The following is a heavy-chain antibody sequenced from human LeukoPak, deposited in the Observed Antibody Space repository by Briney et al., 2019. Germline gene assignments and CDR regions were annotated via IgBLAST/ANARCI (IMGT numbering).Heavy chain of an antibody. V-gene: IGHV4-38-2*02. CDR3: ARDEGGVVVVAATRDDGFDI. J-gene: IGHJ3*02. CDR1: GYPIICGFY. CDR2: IEHSELP. Sequence: SETLSLTCYVSGYPIICGFYWGWIRQPLGKGREWIASIEHSELPYHNPSHKSRVTLSVDMPNNQFSLKLTSVAAADTAVYYCARDEGGVVVVAATRDDGFDIWGQGTMVSVSS. D-gene: IGHD2-15*01.